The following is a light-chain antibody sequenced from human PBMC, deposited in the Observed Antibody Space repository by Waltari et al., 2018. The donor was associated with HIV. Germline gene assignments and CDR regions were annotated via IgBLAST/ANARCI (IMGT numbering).Light chain of an antibody. CDR1: NSNIARHG. J-gene: IGLJ1*01. CDR2: RNN. Sequence: QSVLTQPPSVSATPGQTVTISCSGSNSNIARHGVNWYQQLPGTAPKLLIYRNNQRPSGVPDRFSGSKSGTSASLAISGLRSEDEADYYCAAWDVSLRGAYVFGTGTKVAVL. CDR3: AAWDVSLRGAYV. V-gene: IGLV1-47*01.